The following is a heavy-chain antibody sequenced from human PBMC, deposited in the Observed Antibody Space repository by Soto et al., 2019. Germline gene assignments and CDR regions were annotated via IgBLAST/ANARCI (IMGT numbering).Heavy chain of an antibody. CDR1: GGSFSGYY. CDR2: INHSGST. V-gene: IGHV4-34*01. D-gene: IGHD2-2*01. Sequence: SETLSLTCAVYGGSFSGYYWSWIRQPPGKGLEWIGEINHSGSTNYNPSLKSRVTISVDTSKNQFSLKLSSVTAADTAVYYCERYAMLSFDLWGRGTLVTVSS. J-gene: IGHJ2*01. CDR3: ERYAMLSFDL.